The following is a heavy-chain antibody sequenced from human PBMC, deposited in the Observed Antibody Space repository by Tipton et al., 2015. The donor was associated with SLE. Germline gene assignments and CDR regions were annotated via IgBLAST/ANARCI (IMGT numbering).Heavy chain of an antibody. CDR2: SYYSGST. V-gene: IGHV4-61*01. CDR1: GGSIFISXXX. Sequence: LRLSCTVSGGSIFISXXXWXWIXQXPXKGLEWIGYSYYSGSTTYNPSLKSRVTISVDTSKNQFSLKLSSVSAADTAVYYCARTXXXXXXXSWGXGTLXXV. CDR3: ARTXXXXXXXS. J-gene: IGHJ5*01.